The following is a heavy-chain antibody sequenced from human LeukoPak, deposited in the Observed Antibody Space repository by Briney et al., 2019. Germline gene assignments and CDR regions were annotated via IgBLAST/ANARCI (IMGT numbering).Heavy chain of an antibody. CDR3: ARVAYSTPGYYYMDV. D-gene: IGHD4-11*01. Sequence: PSETLSLTCTVSGGSINSYYWSWIRQRPGKGLEWIGYIYYSGTTIYNPSLKSRVTISVDTSKSQFSLKLSFVTTADTALYYCARVAYSTPGYYYMDVWGKGTTVTV. CDR1: GGSINSYY. J-gene: IGHJ6*03. CDR2: IYYSGTT. V-gene: IGHV4-59*01.